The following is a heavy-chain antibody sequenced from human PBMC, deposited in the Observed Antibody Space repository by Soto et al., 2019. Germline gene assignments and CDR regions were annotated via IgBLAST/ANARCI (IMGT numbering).Heavy chain of an antibody. CDR3: ALLQYYYDSSAWGRGQPDLDY. Sequence: EVQLLESGGGLVQPGGSLRLSCAASGFTFSSYAMSWVRQAPGKGLEWVSAISGSGGSTYYADSVKGRFTISRDNSENTLYLQMNSLRAEDTAVYYCALLQYYYDSSAWGRGQPDLDYWGQGTLVTVSS. CDR1: GFTFSSYA. J-gene: IGHJ4*02. V-gene: IGHV3-23*01. D-gene: IGHD3-22*01. CDR2: ISGSGGST.